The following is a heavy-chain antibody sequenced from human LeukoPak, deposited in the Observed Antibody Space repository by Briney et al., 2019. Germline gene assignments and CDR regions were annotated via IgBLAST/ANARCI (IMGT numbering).Heavy chain of an antibody. V-gene: IGHV3-23*01. Sequence: PGGSLRLSCAASGFTFSNYAMSWARQAPGKGLEWVSAISGSGGSTYYADSVKGRVTISRDNSKNTLWLQMTSLRAEDTAVYYCAKWTAVPTNDYWGQGTLVTVSS. J-gene: IGHJ4*02. CDR3: AKWTAVPTNDY. D-gene: IGHD5-12*01. CDR2: ISGSGGST. CDR1: GFTFSNYA.